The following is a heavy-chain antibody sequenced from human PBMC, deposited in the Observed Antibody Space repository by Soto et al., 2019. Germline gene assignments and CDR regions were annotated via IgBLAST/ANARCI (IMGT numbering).Heavy chain of an antibody. J-gene: IGHJ5*02. D-gene: IGHD3-3*01. CDR2: IDPSDGYT. CDR1: GYSFITYY. Sequence: GXSVKVSCAASGYSFITYYLHWVRQAAGQGLEWLGIIDPSDGYTFYAEKFQGRLTMTSETSTSTVFMEVTRLESADTAIYFCARVGIKKTPDFSSGYYNWFDTCGQGTLVTVSS. CDR3: ARVGIKKTPDFSSGYYNWFDT. V-gene: IGHV1-46*01.